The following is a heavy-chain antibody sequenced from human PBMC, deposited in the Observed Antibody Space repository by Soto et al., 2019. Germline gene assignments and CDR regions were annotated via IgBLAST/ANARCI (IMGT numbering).Heavy chain of an antibody. CDR1: GFTFSSYV. CDR3: AKDAIAVAGTPYFDY. V-gene: IGHV3-23*01. CDR2: VSGTGDNT. J-gene: IGHJ4*02. D-gene: IGHD6-19*01. Sequence: PGGSLRLSCAASGFTFSSYVMNWVRQAPGKGLEWVSTVSGTGDNTYYADSVRGRFTISRDNSKNTLYLQMNSLRAEDTAVYYCAKDAIAVAGTPYFDYWGQGTLVT.